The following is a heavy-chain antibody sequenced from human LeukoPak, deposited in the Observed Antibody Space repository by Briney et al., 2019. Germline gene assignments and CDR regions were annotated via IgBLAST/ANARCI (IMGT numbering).Heavy chain of an antibody. CDR2: ISFAGTNK. V-gene: IGHV3-30*18. D-gene: IGHD7-27*01. J-gene: IGHJ3*02. CDR3: AKPLGLRLYDAFDI. CDR1: GFTFSSYG. Sequence: GRSLRLSCAASGFTFSSYGMHWVRQAPGKGLEWVAVISFAGTNKYYADSVKGRFTISRDNSKNTLYLQINSLRVEDTAVYYCAKPLGLRLYDAFDIWGQGTRVTVSS.